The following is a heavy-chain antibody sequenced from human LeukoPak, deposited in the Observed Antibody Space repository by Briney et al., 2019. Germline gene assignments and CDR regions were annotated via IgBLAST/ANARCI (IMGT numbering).Heavy chain of an antibody. J-gene: IGHJ4*02. CDR1: GFTFDDYG. D-gene: IGHD2-21*02. CDR3: AKSHHVTAIDY. Sequence: GGSLRLSCAASGFTFDDYGMSWVRQAPGKGLEWVSGINWNGGSTGYADSVKGRFTISRDNAKNTLYLQMNSLRADDTAVYYCAKSHHVTAIDYWGQGTLVTVSS. CDR2: INWNGGST. V-gene: IGHV3-20*04.